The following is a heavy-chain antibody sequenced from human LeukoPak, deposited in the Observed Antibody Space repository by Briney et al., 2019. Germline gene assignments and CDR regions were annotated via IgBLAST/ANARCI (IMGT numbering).Heavy chain of an antibody. J-gene: IGHJ3*02. V-gene: IGHV3-30*03. CDR3: ARDRSDYGDSRDAFDI. CDR1: GFTFSSYG. Sequence: GGSLRLSCAASGFTFSSYGMHWVRQAPGKGLEWVAVISYDGSNKYYADSVKGRFTISRDNSKNTLYLQMNSLRAEDTAVYYCARDRSDYGDSRDAFDIWGQGTMVTVSS. CDR2: ISYDGSNK. D-gene: IGHD4-17*01.